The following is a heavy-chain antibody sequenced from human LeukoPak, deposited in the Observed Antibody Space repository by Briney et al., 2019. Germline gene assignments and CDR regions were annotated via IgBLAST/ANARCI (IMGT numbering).Heavy chain of an antibody. CDR1: GDSVSSNSAA. V-gene: IGHV6-1*01. J-gene: IGHJ5*02. D-gene: IGHD3-22*01. CDR3: ARDLFRFGLYYDSSGYYYGGWFDP. CDR2: TYYRSKWYN. Sequence: SQTLSLTCAISGDSVSSNSAAWNWITQSPSRGLEWLGRTYYRSKWYNDYAVSVKGRITINPDTSKNQFSLQLNSVTPEDTAVYYCARDLFRFGLYYDSSGYYYGGWFDPWGQGTLVTVSS.